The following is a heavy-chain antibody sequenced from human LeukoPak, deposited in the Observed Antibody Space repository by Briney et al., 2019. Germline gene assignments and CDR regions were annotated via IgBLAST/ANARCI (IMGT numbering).Heavy chain of an antibody. J-gene: IGHJ4*02. Sequence: ASVKVSCKASGCTFTSYDINWVRQATGQGLEWMGWMNPNSGNTGYAQKFQGRVTMTRNTSISTAYMELSSLRSEDTAVYYCARATTYYDFWRSDYFDYWGQGTLVTVSS. CDR1: GCTFTSYD. V-gene: IGHV1-8*01. CDR2: MNPNSGNT. CDR3: ARATTYYDFWRSDYFDY. D-gene: IGHD3-3*01.